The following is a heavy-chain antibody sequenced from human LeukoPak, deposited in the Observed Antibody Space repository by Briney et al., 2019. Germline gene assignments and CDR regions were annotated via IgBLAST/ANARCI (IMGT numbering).Heavy chain of an antibody. CDR2: IYHSGST. J-gene: IGHJ5*02. Sequence: PSGTLSLTCAVSGGSISSSNWWSWVRQPPGKGLEWIGEIYHSGSTYYNPSLKSRVTISVDTSKNQFSLKLSSVTAADTAVYYCARGLLLWFGEFVVPKKSNWFDPWGQGTLVTVSS. V-gene: IGHV4-4*02. CDR1: GGSISSSNW. D-gene: IGHD3-10*01. CDR3: ARGLLLWFGEFVVPKKSNWFDP.